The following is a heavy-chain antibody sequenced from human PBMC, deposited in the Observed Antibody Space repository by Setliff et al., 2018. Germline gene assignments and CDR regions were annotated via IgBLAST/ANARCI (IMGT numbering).Heavy chain of an antibody. CDR3: MRLVRFCSRTVCQRTSGDEA. Sequence: GASVKVSCKASGYTFRQSIVSWVRQAPGQGLEWLGWIGVYSGNTYSAQRFQGRVSLTTDESTNTAYLELRGPRSDDTAVYYCMRLVRFCSRTVCQRTSGDEAWGQGTLVTV. D-gene: IGHD3-3*01. V-gene: IGHV1-18*01. J-gene: IGHJ5*02. CDR2: IGVYSGNT. CDR1: GYTFRQSI.